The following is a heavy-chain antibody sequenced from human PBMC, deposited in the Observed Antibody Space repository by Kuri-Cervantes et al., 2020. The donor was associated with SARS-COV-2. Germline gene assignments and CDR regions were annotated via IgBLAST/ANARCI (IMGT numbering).Heavy chain of an antibody. V-gene: IGHV1-18*01. CDR2: ISAYSGST. J-gene: IGHJ4*02. D-gene: IGHD1-26*01. CDR1: GYTFTSYG. Sequence: ASVKVSCKASGYTFTSYGISWVRQAPGQGLEWMGWISAYSGSTSYAQKFQGRVTMTRDTSTSTVYMELSSLRSEDTAVYYCARGLVGAHSFDYWGQGTLVTVSS. CDR3: ARGLVGAHSFDY.